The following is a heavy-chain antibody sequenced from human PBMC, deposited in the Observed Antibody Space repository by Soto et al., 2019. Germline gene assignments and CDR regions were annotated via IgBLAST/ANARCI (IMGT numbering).Heavy chain of an antibody. CDR3: AKARRRDNWNYLVDY. CDR2: ISWNSGSI. J-gene: IGHJ4*02. D-gene: IGHD1-7*01. CDR1: GFTFDDYA. V-gene: IGHV3-9*01. Sequence: EVQLVESGGGLVQPGRSLRLSCAASGFTFDDYAMHWVRQAPGKGLEWVSGISWNSGSIGYADSVKGRFTISRDNAKNSLYLQMNSLRAEDTALYYCAKARRRDNWNYLVDYWGQGTLVTVSS.